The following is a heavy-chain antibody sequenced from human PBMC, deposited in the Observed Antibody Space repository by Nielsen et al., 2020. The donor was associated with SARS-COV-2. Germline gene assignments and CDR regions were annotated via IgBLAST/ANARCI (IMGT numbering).Heavy chain of an antibody. CDR1: GGSVSSGSYY. Sequence: SETLSLTCTVSGGSVSSGSYYWSWIRQPPGKGLEWIGYIYYSGSTNYNPSLKSRVTISVDTSKNQFSLKLSSVTAADTAVYYCVRAPIFGDYYYYYMDVWGKGTTVTVSS. D-gene: IGHD3-3*01. CDR2: IYYSGST. V-gene: IGHV4-61*01. J-gene: IGHJ6*03. CDR3: VRAPIFGDYYYYYMDV.